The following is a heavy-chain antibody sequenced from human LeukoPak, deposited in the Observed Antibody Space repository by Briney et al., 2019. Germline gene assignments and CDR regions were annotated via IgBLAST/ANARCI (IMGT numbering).Heavy chain of an antibody. Sequence: GGTLRLSCAASGFTFSSYGMSWVRQAPGKGLEWVSAISGSGGSTYYADSVKGRFTISRDNSKNTLYLQMNSLRAEDMAVYYCAREDSYYDSSGYYDYWGQGTLVTVSS. CDR3: AREDSYYDSSGYYDY. V-gene: IGHV3-23*01. CDR2: ISGSGGST. CDR1: GFTFSSYG. J-gene: IGHJ4*02. D-gene: IGHD3-22*01.